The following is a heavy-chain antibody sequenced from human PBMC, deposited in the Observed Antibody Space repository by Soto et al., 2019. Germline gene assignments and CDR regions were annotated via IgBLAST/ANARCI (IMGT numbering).Heavy chain of an antibody. CDR2: ISGSGGST. Sequence: PGGSLRLSYAASGFTFSSYAMSWVRQAPGKGLEWVSAISGSGGSTYYADSVKGRFTISRDNSKNTLYLQMNSLRAEDTAVYYCAKDRWYYYDSSGYYRPGAFDIWGQGTMVTVSS. CDR1: GFTFSSYA. CDR3: AKDRWYYYDSSGYYRPGAFDI. J-gene: IGHJ3*02. V-gene: IGHV3-23*01. D-gene: IGHD3-22*01.